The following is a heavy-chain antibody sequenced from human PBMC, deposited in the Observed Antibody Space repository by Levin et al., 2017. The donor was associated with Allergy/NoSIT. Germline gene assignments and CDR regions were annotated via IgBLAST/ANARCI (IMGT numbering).Heavy chain of an antibody. D-gene: IGHD6-19*01. CDR2: IYPGDSGT. CDR1: GYSFTRNW. J-gene: IGHJ4*02. V-gene: IGHV5-51*01. CDR3: ARHVYSRGWYGIDY. Sequence: GESLKISCKGSGYSFTRNWIGWVRQMPGKGLEWMGIIYPGDSGTRYNPSFRGQVTISADKSISTAYLQWSSLKASDTAMYYCARHVYSRGWYGIDYWGQGTLVTVSS.